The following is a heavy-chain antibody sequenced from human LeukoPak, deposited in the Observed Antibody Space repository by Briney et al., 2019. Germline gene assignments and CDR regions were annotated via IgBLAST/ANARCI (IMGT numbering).Heavy chain of an antibody. J-gene: IGHJ4*02. CDR3: VRGSKSYGDYIRSRIHYFDY. V-gene: IGHV3-30*04. CDR2: ISYDGSNK. CDR1: GFTFSSYA. Sequence: GGSLRLSCAASGFTFSSYAMHWVRQPPGKGLEWVAVISYDGSNKYYADSVKGRFTISRDNSKNTLYLQMNSLRAEDTAVYYCVRGSKSYGDYIRSRIHYFDYWGQGTLVTVSS. D-gene: IGHD4-17*01.